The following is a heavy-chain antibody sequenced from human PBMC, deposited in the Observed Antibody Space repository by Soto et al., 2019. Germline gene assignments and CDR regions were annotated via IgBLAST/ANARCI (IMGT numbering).Heavy chain of an antibody. J-gene: IGHJ3*02. CDR3: ARGNPTMIVVVDAFDI. CDR2: INHSGST. V-gene: IGHV4-34*01. D-gene: IGHD3-22*01. CDR1: GGSFSGYY. Sequence: SETLSLTCAVYGGSFSGYYWSWIRQPPGKGLEWIGEINHSGSTNYNPSLKSRVTISVDTPKNQFSLKLSFVTAADTAVYYCARGNPTMIVVVDAFDIWGQGTMVIVSS.